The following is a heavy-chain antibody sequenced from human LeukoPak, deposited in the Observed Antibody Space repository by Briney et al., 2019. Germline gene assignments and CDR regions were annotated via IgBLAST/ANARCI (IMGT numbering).Heavy chain of an antibody. V-gene: IGHV1-69*13. J-gene: IGHJ6*02. Sequence: SVKVSCKASGGTFSGYAISWVRQAPGQGLEWMGGIIPIFGTANYAQKFQGRVTITADESTSTAYMELSSLRSEDTAVYYCARGLLRYSNYFHHYYGMDVWGQGTTVTVSS. D-gene: IGHD4-11*01. CDR2: IIPIFGTA. CDR1: GGTFSGYA. CDR3: ARGLLRYSNYFHHYYGMDV.